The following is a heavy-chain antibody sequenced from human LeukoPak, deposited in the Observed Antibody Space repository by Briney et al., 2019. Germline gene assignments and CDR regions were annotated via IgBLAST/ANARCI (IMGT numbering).Heavy chain of an antibody. CDR1: GFTFDDYA. J-gene: IGHJ4*02. V-gene: IGHV3-30*04. Sequence: GGSLRLSCAASGFTFDDYAMHWVRQAPGKGLEWVAVISYDGSNKYYADSVKGRFTISRDNSKNTLYLQMNSLRAEDTAVYYCARDRLDGFVLPDYCGQGTLVTVSS. D-gene: IGHD5-24*01. CDR2: ISYDGSNK. CDR3: ARDRLDGFVLPDY.